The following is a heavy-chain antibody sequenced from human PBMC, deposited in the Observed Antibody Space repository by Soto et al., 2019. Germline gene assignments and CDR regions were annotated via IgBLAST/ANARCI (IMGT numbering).Heavy chain of an antibody. V-gene: IGHV3-21*01. J-gene: IGHJ6*02. CDR3: ARDFRGMDV. Sequence: VGSLRLYCAASGCTFRSYRMNCVRQAPGKGLEWVSSISSSSSYIYYAASVKGRFTISRDNAKNSLYLQMNSLRAEDTAVYYCARDFRGMDVWGQGTTVTVSS. CDR1: GCTFRSYR. CDR2: ISSSSSYI.